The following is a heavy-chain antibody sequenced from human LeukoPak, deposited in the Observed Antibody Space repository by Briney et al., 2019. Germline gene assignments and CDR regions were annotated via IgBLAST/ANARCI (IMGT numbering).Heavy chain of an antibody. CDR1: GFTFDDYA. CDR3: AKDRYGDYPDALDY. Sequence: SGGSLRLSCVASGFTFDDYAMHWVRQAPGKGLEWVSGISWNSGSIGYADSVKGRFTISRDNAKNSLYLQMNSLRAEDTALYYCAKDRYGDYPDALDYWGQGTLVTVSS. D-gene: IGHD4-17*01. CDR2: ISWNSGSI. V-gene: IGHV3-9*01. J-gene: IGHJ4*02.